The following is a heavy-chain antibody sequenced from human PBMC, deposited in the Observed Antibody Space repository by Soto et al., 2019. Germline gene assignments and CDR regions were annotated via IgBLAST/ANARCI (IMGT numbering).Heavy chain of an antibody. CDR2: SREKGHSHTT. D-gene: IGHD5-12*01. J-gene: IGHJ4*02. Sequence: EVQLAESGGGLVQPGGSLRLSCAASGFTFSDHYMDWVRQAPGKGLEWVGRSREKGHSHTTEYAASVKGRFTISRGDSENSLYLQMNSLKTEDTAVYYCARGVVSTGYFDYWGQGTLVTVSS. CDR1: GFTFSDHY. V-gene: IGHV3-72*01. CDR3: ARGVVSTGYFDY.